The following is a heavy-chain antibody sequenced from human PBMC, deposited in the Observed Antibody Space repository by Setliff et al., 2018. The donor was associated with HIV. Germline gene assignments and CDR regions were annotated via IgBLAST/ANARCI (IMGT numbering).Heavy chain of an antibody. CDR3: AKDGYSDYLNSYFDY. CDR2: ISSTGTYI. J-gene: IGHJ4*02. V-gene: IGHV3-21*04. D-gene: IGHD4-17*01. CDR1: GFNFSSHT. Sequence: PGGSLRLSCAASGFNFSSHTMNWIRQAPGKGLEWVSSISSTGTYIYYADSMKGRFTISRDNAKNSVYLQMNSLRVEDTAVYYCAKDGYSDYLNSYFDYWGQGTLVTVSS.